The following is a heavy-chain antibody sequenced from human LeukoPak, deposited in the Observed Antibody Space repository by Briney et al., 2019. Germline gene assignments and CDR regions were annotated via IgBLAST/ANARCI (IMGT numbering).Heavy chain of an antibody. CDR3: AKQSAGSAAWYSLHYDF. Sequence: GGSLRLSCTASGFTFSSYAMTWVRQAPGRGLEWVSSVDGGGGGTYYADSVKGRFTISRDNSKDTLYLQMNGLRAEDTAVYFCAKQSAGSAAWYSLHYDFWGQGTLVTVSS. V-gene: IGHV3-23*01. J-gene: IGHJ4*02. CDR1: GFTFSSYA. D-gene: IGHD6-13*01. CDR2: VDGGGGGT.